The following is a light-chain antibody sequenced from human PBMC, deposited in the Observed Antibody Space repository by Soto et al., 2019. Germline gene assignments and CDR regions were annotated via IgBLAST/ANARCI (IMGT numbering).Light chain of an antibody. Sequence: EIVLTQSPGTLSLSPGERATLSCRASQSVSSTYLAWYQLKPGQATRLLICGASSRATGIPHRFSGSGSGTDFTLTISRLEPEDFAVYYCQQYGSSPPLTFGGGTKVEI. J-gene: IGKJ4*01. CDR3: QQYGSSPPLT. V-gene: IGKV3-20*01. CDR2: GAS. CDR1: QSVSSTY.